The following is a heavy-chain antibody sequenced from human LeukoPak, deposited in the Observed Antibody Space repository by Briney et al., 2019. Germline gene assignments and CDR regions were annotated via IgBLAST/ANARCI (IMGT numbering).Heavy chain of an antibody. Sequence: GGSLRLSCAGSGFTFNSYSMYWVRQAPGKGLEWVSSISSSSSHMFYADSVKGRFSISRDNANNSLYLQMNSLRAEDTAVYYCVRDSGSSYGYYFLHWGQGTLVTASS. CDR2: ISSSSSHM. CDR3: VRDSGSSYGYYFLH. J-gene: IGHJ1*01. V-gene: IGHV3-21*01. D-gene: IGHD1-26*01. CDR1: GFTFNSYS.